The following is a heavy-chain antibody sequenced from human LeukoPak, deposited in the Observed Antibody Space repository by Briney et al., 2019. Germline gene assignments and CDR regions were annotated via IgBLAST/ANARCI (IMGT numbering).Heavy chain of an antibody. D-gene: IGHD3-10*01. CDR2: ISGGGDNT. CDR1: GFIFSNFA. V-gene: IGHV3-23*01. CDR3: AKSPLGFGELLRTFDI. Sequence: GGSLRLSCAASGFIFSNFAMSWVRQAPGKGLEWVSAISGGGDNTYYADSVKGRFTISRDNSKNTLYLQMNSLRAEDTAVYYCAKSPLGFGELLRTFDIWGQGTMVTVSS. J-gene: IGHJ3*02.